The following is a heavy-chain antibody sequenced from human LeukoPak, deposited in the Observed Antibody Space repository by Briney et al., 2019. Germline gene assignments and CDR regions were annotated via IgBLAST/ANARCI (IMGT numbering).Heavy chain of an antibody. V-gene: IGHV3-48*03. CDR2: ISSSGSTI. CDR3: ARGPARYYESSGLDY. Sequence: PGGSLRLSCAASGFTFSSYEMNWVRQAPGKGLEWVSYISSSGSTIHYADSVKGRFTISRDNAKNSLYLQMNSLRAEDTAVYYCARGPARYYESSGLDYWGQGTLVTVSS. J-gene: IGHJ4*02. D-gene: IGHD3-22*01. CDR1: GFTFSSYE.